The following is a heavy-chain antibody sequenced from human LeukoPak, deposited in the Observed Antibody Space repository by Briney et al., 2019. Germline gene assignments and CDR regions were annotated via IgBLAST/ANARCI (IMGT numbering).Heavy chain of an antibody. J-gene: IGHJ4*02. Sequence: SETLSLTCTVSGGSISSYYWSWIRQPAGKGLEWIGRIYTSGNTNYNPSLKSRITISVDTSRNQSSLKLSSVTAADTAVYYCVRDRGEFSYSHDYWGQGTLVTVSS. CDR3: VRDRGEFSYSHDY. D-gene: IGHD1-26*01. CDR2: IYTSGNT. V-gene: IGHV4-4*07. CDR1: GGSISSYY.